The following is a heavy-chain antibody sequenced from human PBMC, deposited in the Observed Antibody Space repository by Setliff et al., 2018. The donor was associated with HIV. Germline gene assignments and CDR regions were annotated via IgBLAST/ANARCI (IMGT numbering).Heavy chain of an antibody. J-gene: IGHJ4*01. CDR2: VNHSGGT. CDR1: GGSFSTYY. CDR3: ARRILRSAFDF. Sequence: LSLTCAVYGGSFSTYYWSWIRQSPGKRLEWLGEVNHSGGTNYNPSLKRRLIISSDASKNQFSLRLKSVTAADTAVYFCARRILRSAFDFWGHGTLVTVSS. V-gene: IGHV4-34*01. D-gene: IGHD2-15*01.